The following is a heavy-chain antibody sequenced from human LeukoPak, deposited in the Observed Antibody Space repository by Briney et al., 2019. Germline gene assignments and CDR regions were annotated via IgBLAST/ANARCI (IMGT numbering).Heavy chain of an antibody. J-gene: IGHJ4*02. V-gene: IGHV4-59*01. D-gene: IGHD5-18*01. CDR3: ARAGYSYATGYQFDY. CDR1: RGSISNYY. CDR2: IYYTGAT. Sequence: KPSETLSLICTVSRGSISNYYWTWIRLPPGKGLEWIGYIYYTGATYYNPSLKSRVTISLDTSKNQFSLKLTSVTAADAAVYYCARAGYSYATGYQFDYWGQGALVTVSS.